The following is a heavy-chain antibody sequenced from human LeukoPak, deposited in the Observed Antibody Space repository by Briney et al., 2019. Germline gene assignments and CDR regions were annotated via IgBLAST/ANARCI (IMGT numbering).Heavy chain of an antibody. J-gene: IGHJ4*02. CDR2: ISDSGGRT. Sequence: WGSLRLSCAVSGITLSNYCMSWVRQAPGKGLEWVAGISDSGGRTNYADSVKGRFTISRDSPKNTLYLQMNSLRAEDTAVYFCAKRGVVIRVILVGFHKEAYYFDSWGKGALVTVSS. D-gene: IGHD3-22*01. CDR3: AKRGVVIRVILVGFHKEAYYFDS. V-gene: IGHV3-23*01. CDR1: GITLSNYC.